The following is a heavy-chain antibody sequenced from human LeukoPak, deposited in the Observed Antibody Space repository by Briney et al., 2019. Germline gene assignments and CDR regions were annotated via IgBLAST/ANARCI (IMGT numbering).Heavy chain of an antibody. Sequence: SETLSLTCSVSGGSISSSHYSWDWIRQPPGKGLEWIANIYYSVSTYYNPSLKSRVTISVDTSKNQFSLKLSSVTAADTAVYYCARLGRWYYGSGSYFFDYWGQGTLVTVSS. CDR1: GGSISSSHYS. CDR3: ARLGRWYYGSGSYFFDY. D-gene: IGHD3-10*01. J-gene: IGHJ4*02. V-gene: IGHV4-39*01. CDR2: IYYSVST.